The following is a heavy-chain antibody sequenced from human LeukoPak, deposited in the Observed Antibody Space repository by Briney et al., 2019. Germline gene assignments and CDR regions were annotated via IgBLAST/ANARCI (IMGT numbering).Heavy chain of an antibody. CDR1: GDSVSSNSAA. J-gene: IGHJ3*02. CDR3: ARDRPRPRSSWKKDAFYI. Sequence: SQTLSLTCAISGDSVSSNSAAWNWIRQSPLRGLEWLGRTYYRSKWYNDYAVSVKSRITINPNTSKNQFSLQLNSVTPEDTAVYYCARDRPRPRSSWKKDAFYIWGQGTTV. CDR2: TYYRSKWYN. D-gene: IGHD6-13*01. V-gene: IGHV6-1*01.